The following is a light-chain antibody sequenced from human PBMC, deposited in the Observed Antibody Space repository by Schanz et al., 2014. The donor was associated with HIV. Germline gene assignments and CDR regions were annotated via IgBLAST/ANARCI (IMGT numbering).Light chain of an antibody. CDR3: QQYGSSPST. V-gene: IGKV3-11*01. Sequence: EIVLTQSPATLSLSPGERATLSCRASQSVGSYLAWYQQKPGQAPRLLIYDASNRATGIPARFSGSGSGTDFTLTISSLEPEDFAGYYCQQYGSSPSTFGGGTKVEIK. CDR1: QSVGSY. CDR2: DAS. J-gene: IGKJ4*01.